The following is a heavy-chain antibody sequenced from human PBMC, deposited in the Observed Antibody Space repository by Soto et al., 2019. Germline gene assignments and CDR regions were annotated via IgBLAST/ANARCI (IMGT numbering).Heavy chain of an antibody. D-gene: IGHD2-15*01. J-gene: IGHJ1*01. CDR3: ARGPAKYCSGGSCYSITYFQH. Sequence: SVKVSCKASGGTFSSYTISWVRQAPGQGLEWMGRIIPILGIANYAQKFQGRVTITADKSTSTAYMELSSLRSEDTAVYYCARGPAKYCSGGSCYSITYFQHWGQGTLVTVSS. CDR1: GGTFSSYT. CDR2: IIPILGIA. V-gene: IGHV1-69*02.